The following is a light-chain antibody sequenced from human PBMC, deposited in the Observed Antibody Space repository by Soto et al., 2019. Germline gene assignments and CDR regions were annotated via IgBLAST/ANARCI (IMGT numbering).Light chain of an antibody. Sequence: DIQMTQSPSTLSASVGDRVTITCRASQSISSWLAWYQQKPGKATKLLIYDASSLESGVPSRFSGSGSGTEFTLTISSLQPDDFATYYCQQYNSNWTFGQGTKVEIK. CDR1: QSISSW. CDR3: QQYNSNWT. V-gene: IGKV1-5*01. J-gene: IGKJ1*01. CDR2: DAS.